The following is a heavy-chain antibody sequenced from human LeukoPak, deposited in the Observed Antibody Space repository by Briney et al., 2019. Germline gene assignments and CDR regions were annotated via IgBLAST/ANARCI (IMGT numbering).Heavy chain of an antibody. V-gene: IGHV3-23*01. CDR2: TSSSDAGK. CDR1: SFSLSSYA. Sequence: PGGSLRLSCTVSSFSLSSYAMSWVRRAPGKGLEWVSATSSSDAGKYYADSMRGRFTISRDNSRNTMYLKINSLRAEDAAVYYCAKAPVTSCRGAFCYPFDSWGQGTVVTVSS. J-gene: IGHJ4*02. CDR3: AKAPVTSCRGAFCYPFDS. D-gene: IGHD2-15*01.